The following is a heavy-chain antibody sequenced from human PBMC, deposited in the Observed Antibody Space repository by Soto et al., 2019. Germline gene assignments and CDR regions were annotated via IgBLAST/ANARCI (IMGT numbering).Heavy chain of an antibody. D-gene: IGHD1-1*01. CDR3: ATWLQREHAFDI. J-gene: IGHJ3*02. CDR2: LYSSDGT. Sequence: VQLEESGGGLIQPGGSLRLSCAASGFSFSGKNYLTWVCQAPGKGLEWVSALYSSDGTYYADSVKGRFSVSRDNSKNTFYLQLPSLRPEDTALYFCATWLQREHAFDIWGLGTMVTVSS. V-gene: IGHV3-53*01. CDR1: GFSFSGKNY.